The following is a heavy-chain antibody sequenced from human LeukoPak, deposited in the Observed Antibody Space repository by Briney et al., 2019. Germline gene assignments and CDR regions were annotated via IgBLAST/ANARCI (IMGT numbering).Heavy chain of an antibody. CDR1: GFTFSSYA. J-gene: IGHJ4*02. V-gene: IGHV3-30-3*01. CDR3: ARAGSADY. D-gene: IGHD3-10*01. Sequence: GGSLRLSCAASGFTFSSYAMHWVRQAPGKGLEWVAVISYDGSNKYYADSVKGRFTISRDNSKNTLYLQMNSLRAEDTAVYYCARAGSADYWGQGTLVTVSS. CDR2: ISYDGSNK.